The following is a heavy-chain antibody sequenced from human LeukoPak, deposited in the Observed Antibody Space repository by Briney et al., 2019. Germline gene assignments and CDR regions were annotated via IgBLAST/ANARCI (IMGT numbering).Heavy chain of an antibody. D-gene: IGHD5-18*01. CDR3: ARVDPPSGYSYGNYFDY. J-gene: IGHJ4*02. CDR2: IYYSGST. Sequence: SETLSLTCTVSGGSISSSSYYWGWIRQPPGKGLEWIGSIYYSGSTYYNPSLKSRVTISVDTSKNQFSLKLSSVTAADTAVYYCARVDPPSGYSYGNYFDYWGQGTLVTVSS. V-gene: IGHV4-39*07. CDR1: GGSISSSSYY.